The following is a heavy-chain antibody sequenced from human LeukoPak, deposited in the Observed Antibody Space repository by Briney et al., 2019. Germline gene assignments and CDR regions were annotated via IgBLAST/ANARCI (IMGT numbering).Heavy chain of an antibody. Sequence: GGSLRLSCTASGFTFSRYTMNWVRQAPGEGLEWVSSISTGSSSMFFADSVKGRFTISRDNAKNSVFLQMNSLRVEDTALYYCARAGSVTSPVDYWGHGALVTVSS. V-gene: IGHV3-21*06. J-gene: IGHJ4*01. CDR3: ARAGSVTSPVDY. CDR1: GFTFSRYT. CDR2: ISTGSSSM. D-gene: IGHD2-21*02.